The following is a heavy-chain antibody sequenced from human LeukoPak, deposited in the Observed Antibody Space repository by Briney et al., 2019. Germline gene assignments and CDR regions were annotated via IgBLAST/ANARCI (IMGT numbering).Heavy chain of an antibody. J-gene: IGHJ4*02. CDR3: ARGLALGSESSGYYYLPDY. D-gene: IGHD3-22*01. Sequence: ASVKVSCKASGYTFTTYGISWVRQAPGQGLEWMGWITAYNGNTHYAQKLQGRVTLTADTSTSTAYMELRSLRSDDTAVYYCARGLALGSESSGYYYLPDYWGQGTLVTVSS. CDR1: GYTFTTYG. CDR2: ITAYNGNT. V-gene: IGHV1-18*01.